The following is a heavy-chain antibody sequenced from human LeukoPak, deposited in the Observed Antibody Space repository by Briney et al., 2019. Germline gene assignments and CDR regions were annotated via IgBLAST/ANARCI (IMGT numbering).Heavy chain of an antibody. V-gene: IGHV4-38-2*01. J-gene: IGHJ3*02. Sequence: SETLSLTCAVSGYPISSGYYWGWIRQPPGKGLEWIGSIYHSGSTYYNPSLKSRVTISVDTSKDQFSLKLSSVTAADTAVYYCARQDGYCSSTSCYIFAFDIWGQGTMIAVSS. CDR2: IYHSGST. D-gene: IGHD2-2*02. CDR3: ARQDGYCSSTSCYIFAFDI. CDR1: GYPISSGYY.